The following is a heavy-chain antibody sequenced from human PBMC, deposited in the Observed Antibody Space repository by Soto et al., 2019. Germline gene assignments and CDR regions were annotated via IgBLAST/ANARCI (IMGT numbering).Heavy chain of an antibody. D-gene: IGHD2-2*01. CDR3: ARQYPYCGNTICFDY. V-gene: IGHV5-51*01. CDR2: FYPGDSDT. CDR1: GYSFSNYW. Sequence: GESLKISCKGSGYSFSNYWIGWVRQMPGKGLEYMGIFYPGDSDTRYSPSFQGQVTMPVDKPISTAYLQWSSLKASDTAIYYCARQYPYCGNTICFDYWGQGTLVTVSS. J-gene: IGHJ4*01.